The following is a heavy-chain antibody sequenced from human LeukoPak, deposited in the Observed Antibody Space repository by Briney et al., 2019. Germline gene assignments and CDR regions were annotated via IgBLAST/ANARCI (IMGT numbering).Heavy chain of an antibody. Sequence: ASVKVSCKASGYTFTGYYMRWVRQAPGQGLEWMGWINPNSGGANYAQKFQGRVTMTRDTSISTAYMELSRLRSDDTAVYYCARVDGYYYGYWGQGTLVTVSS. CDR2: INPNSGGA. CDR3: ARVDGYYYGY. J-gene: IGHJ4*02. D-gene: IGHD3-22*01. V-gene: IGHV1-2*02. CDR1: GYTFTGYY.